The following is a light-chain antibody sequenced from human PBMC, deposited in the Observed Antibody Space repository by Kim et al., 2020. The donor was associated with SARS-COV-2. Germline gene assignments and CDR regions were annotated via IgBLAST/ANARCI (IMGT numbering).Light chain of an antibody. CDR3: NSRDSSAQRYV. J-gene: IGLJ1*01. Sequence: ALGQTVRITCQGDSLRNYYASWYQQRPGQAPVLVIHGENNRPSGIPDRFSGSSSGNTASLTITGAQAEDEADYYCNSRDSSAQRYVFGTGTKVTVL. CDR1: SLRNYY. CDR2: GEN. V-gene: IGLV3-19*01.